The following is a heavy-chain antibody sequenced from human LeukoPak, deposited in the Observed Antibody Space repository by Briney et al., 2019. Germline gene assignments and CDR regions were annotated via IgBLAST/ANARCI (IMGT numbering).Heavy chain of an antibody. CDR1: GYSIRSGYY. CDR3: ARGPTAPFYFDY. CDR2: IYHSGST. D-gene: IGHD4-17*01. J-gene: IGHJ4*02. V-gene: IGHV4-38-2*02. Sequence: SDTLSLTCTVSGYSIRSGYYWGSIRQPPGEGLEWIGSIYHSGSTYYNPSLKSRVTISVDTSNNQFSLKLSSVTAADTAVYYCARGPTAPFYFDYWGQGTLVTVSS.